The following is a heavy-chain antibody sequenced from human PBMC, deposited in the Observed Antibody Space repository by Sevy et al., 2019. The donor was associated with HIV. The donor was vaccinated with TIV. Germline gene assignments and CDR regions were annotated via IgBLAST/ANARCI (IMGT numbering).Heavy chain of an antibody. J-gene: IGHJ5*02. V-gene: IGHV3-30-3*01. CDR2: ISYDGSSK. Sequence: GGSLRLSCAASGFTFSSYAMHWVRQAPGKGLEWVAVISYDGSSKYYADSVKGRFTISRDNSKNTLYLQMNSLRAEDTAVYYCAREESGSITGTTGWFDPWGQGTLVTVSS. CDR3: AREESGSITGTTGWFDP. CDR1: GFTFSSYA. D-gene: IGHD1-20*01.